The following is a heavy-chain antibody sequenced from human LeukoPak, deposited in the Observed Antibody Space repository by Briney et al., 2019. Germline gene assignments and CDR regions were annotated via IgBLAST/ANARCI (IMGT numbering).Heavy chain of an antibody. CDR2: IKQDGSEK. D-gene: IGHD1-26*01. V-gene: IGHV3-7*01. Sequence: PGGSLRLSCADSKFSFSNYWMTWVRQAPGKGLEWVANIKQDGSEKFYVDSVKGRFTISRDNAKNSLYLQMESLRVEDTAVYYCANFQTVGVKSFEHWGQGTLVTVSS. J-gene: IGHJ5*02. CDR3: ANFQTVGVKSFEH. CDR1: KFSFSNYW.